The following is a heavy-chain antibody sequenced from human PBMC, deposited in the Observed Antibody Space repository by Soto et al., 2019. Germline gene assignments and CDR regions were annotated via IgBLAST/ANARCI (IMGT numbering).Heavy chain of an antibody. CDR3: ARHAGNSWKGDYFDY. CDR1: GYTFTTSW. V-gene: IGHV5-51*01. CDR2: IDPGDSDT. J-gene: IGHJ4*02. D-gene: IGHD6-13*01. Sequence: GESLKISCKASGYTFTTSWIGWVRQMPGQGLEWMGIIDPGDSDTRYSPSFQGRITISVDKSISTAYLQWSSPEASDTAIYYCARHAGNSWKGDYFDYWGRGALVTVSS.